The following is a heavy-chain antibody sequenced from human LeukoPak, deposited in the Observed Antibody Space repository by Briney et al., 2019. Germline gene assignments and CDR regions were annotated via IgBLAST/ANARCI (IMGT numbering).Heavy chain of an antibody. D-gene: IGHD6-13*01. CDR3: ARASAGYSSSWQPKSISQHTYYYYYMDV. CDR2: IYPGDSDT. Sequence: GESLKISCKGSGYSFTSYWIGWVRQMPGKGLEWMGIIYPGDSDTRYSPSFQGQVTISADKSISTAYLQWSSLKASDTAMYYCARASAGYSSSWQPKSISQHTYYYYYMDVWGKGTTVTISS. CDR1: GYSFTSYW. V-gene: IGHV5-51*01. J-gene: IGHJ6*03.